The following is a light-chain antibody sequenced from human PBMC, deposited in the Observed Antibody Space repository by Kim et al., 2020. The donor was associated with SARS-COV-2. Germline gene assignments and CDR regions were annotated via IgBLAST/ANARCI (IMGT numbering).Light chain of an antibody. J-gene: IGKJ1*01. V-gene: IGKV3-15*01. CDR2: GAS. CDR1: QRVSSN. Sequence: EIVMTQSPATLSVSPGERATLSCRASQRVSSNLAWYQQKPGQAPRLLIYGASTRATGIPARFSGSGSGTEFTLTISSLQSEDFAVYYCQQYNKWPETFGQGTKVDIK. CDR3: QQYNKWPET.